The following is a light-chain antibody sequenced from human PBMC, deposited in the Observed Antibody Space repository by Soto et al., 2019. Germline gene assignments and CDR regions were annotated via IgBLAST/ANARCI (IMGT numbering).Light chain of an antibody. CDR2: GAS. CDR1: QSVSSSY. J-gene: IGKJ3*01. CDR3: QQRSNWPIT. Sequence: EIVLTQSPVTLSLSPGERATLSCRASQSVSSSYLAWYQHRPGQAPRLLIYGASTRATGIPARFSGSGSGTDFTLTISSLEPEDFAVYYCQQRSNWPITFGPGTKVDIK. V-gene: IGKV3D-20*02.